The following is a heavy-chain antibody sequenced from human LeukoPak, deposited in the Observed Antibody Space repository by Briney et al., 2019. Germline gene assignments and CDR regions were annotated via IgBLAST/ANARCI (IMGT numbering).Heavy chain of an antibody. CDR2: IYYGGST. CDR3: ARSRWLPDPYFDY. CDR1: GDSISSSSYY. V-gene: IGHV4-39*07. Sequence: KTSETLSLTRTVSGDSISSSSYYWGWIRQPPGKGLGWMGSIYYGGSTYYNPSLKSGVTISVDTSKDQFSLKLSSVTAADTAVYYCARSRWLPDPYFDYWGQGTLVTVSS. J-gene: IGHJ4*02. D-gene: IGHD3-22*01.